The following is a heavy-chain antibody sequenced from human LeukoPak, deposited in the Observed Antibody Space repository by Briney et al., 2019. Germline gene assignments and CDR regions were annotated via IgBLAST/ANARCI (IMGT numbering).Heavy chain of an antibody. CDR3: ARDLRGSDAFDI. J-gene: IGHJ3*02. Sequence: TSETLSLTCTVSGGSISSGDYYWGWIRQPPGKGLEWIGSIYHSGSTYYNPSLKSRVTISVDTSKNQFSLKLSSVTAADTAVYYCARDLRGSDAFDIWGQGTMVTVSS. CDR2: IYHSGST. CDR1: GGSISSGDYY. V-gene: IGHV4-39*07.